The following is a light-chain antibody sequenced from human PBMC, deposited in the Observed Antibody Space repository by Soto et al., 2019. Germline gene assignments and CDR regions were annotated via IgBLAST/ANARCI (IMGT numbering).Light chain of an antibody. CDR1: SSDVGSYNL. Sequence: QSALTQSASVSGSPGQSITISCTGTSSDVGSYNLVSWYQQHPGKAPKLMIYEGSKRPSGVSNRFSGSKSGTTASLTISGLQAEDEADYYCCSYAGSVVFGGGTKLTVL. V-gene: IGLV2-23*01. CDR3: CSYAGSVV. J-gene: IGLJ2*01. CDR2: EGS.